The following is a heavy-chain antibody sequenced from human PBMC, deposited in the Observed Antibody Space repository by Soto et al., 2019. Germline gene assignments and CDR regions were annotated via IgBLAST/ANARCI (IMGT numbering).Heavy chain of an antibody. D-gene: IGHD2-2*01. Sequence: PSETLSPPCNLSAGSISRDYWSWIRRPAGKGQEWIGRIYTSVSTNYNPSLKSLVTMSVDTSKNQFSLKLSSVTAADTAVYYCASSDIVVVPAARLYYYYGMDVWGQGTTVTVSS. V-gene: IGHV4-4*07. CDR1: AGSISRDY. CDR3: ASSDIVVVPAARLYYYYGMDV. J-gene: IGHJ6*02. CDR2: IYTSVST.